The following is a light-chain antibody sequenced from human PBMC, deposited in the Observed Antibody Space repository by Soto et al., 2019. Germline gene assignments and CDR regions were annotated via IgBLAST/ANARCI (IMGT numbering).Light chain of an antibody. CDR1: SGHSNYA. V-gene: IGLV4-69*01. J-gene: IGLJ1*01. CDR2: VNSDGSH. CDR3: QTWGTGIRV. Sequence: QLVLTQSPSAFASLGASVKLTCTLSSGHSNYAIAWHQQQPEKGPRYLMKVNSDGSHRKGDGIPDRFSGSSSGAQRYLTISSLQSEDEADYYCQTWGTGIRVFGTGTKVTVL.